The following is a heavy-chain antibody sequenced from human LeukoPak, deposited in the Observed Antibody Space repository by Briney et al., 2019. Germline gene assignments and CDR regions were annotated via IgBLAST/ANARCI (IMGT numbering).Heavy chain of an antibody. CDR2: INPNSGGT. J-gene: IGHJ4*02. V-gene: IGHV1-2*02. CDR1: GYTFTSYG. Sequence: GASVKVSCKASGYTFTSYGISWVRQAPGQGLEWMGWINPNSGGTNYAQKFQGRVTMTRDTPISTAYMELSRLRSDDTAVYYCASNGIADRRVLSDYWGQGTLVTVSS. D-gene: IGHD6-6*01. CDR3: ASNGIADRRVLSDY.